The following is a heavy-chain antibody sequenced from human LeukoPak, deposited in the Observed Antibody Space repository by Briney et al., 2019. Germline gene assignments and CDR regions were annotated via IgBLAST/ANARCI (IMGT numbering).Heavy chain of an antibody. D-gene: IGHD6-19*01. V-gene: IGHV1-2*02. CDR3: ARATSSGWNLKLGY. Sequence: ASVKVSCKASGYTFTGYYMHWVRQAPGQGLEWMGWINPNSGGTNYAQKFQGRVTMTKDTSISTAYMELSRLRSDDTAVYYCARATSSGWNLKLGYWGQGTLVTVSS. J-gene: IGHJ4*02. CDR2: INPNSGGT. CDR1: GYTFTGYY.